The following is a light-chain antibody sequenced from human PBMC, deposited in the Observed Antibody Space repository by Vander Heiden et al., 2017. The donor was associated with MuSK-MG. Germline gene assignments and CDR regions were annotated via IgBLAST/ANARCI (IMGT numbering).Light chain of an antibody. CDR3: QQYYSIPRT. Sequence: DIQLPQSPSSLSASVGDRVTITCRASQGIINSLAWYQQRPGEAPKLLLYAASRVESGVPSRFSGSGSGTGYTLTISSLQPEDFATYYCQQYYSIPRTFGGGTKVQI. J-gene: IGKJ4*01. CDR2: AAS. V-gene: IGKV1-NL1*01. CDR1: QGIINS.